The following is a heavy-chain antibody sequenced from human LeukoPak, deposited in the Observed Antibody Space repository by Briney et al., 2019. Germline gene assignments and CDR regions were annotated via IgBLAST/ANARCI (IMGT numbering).Heavy chain of an antibody. Sequence: SETLSLTCTVSGGSISSSSYYWGWIRQPPGKGLEWIGSIYYSGNTYYNPSLKSRVTLSVDTSKNQFSLKLSSVTAADTAFYYCARDFWSGRHWFEPWGQGTLVLVSS. J-gene: IGHJ5*02. D-gene: IGHD3-3*01. V-gene: IGHV4-39*07. CDR2: IYYSGNT. CDR1: GGSISSSSYY. CDR3: ARDFWSGRHWFEP.